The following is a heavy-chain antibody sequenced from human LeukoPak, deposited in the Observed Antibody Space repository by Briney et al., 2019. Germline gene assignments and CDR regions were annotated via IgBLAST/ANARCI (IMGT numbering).Heavy chain of an antibody. Sequence: ASVKVSCKASGYTFIGSYMQWVRQAPGQGREWMGRINPNSGGTNYAQKFQGRVTMTRDTSISTAYMELSRLRSDDTAVYYCAVYIRGDNWIIWGQGTLVTVSS. CDR3: AVYIRGDNWII. D-gene: IGHD1-20*01. CDR2: INPNSGGT. CDR1: GYTFIGSY. J-gene: IGHJ4*02. V-gene: IGHV1-2*06.